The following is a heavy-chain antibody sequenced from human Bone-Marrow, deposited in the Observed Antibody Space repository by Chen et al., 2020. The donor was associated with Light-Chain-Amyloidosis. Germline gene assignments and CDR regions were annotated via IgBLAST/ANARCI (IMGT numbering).Heavy chain of an antibody. V-gene: IGHV3-30*18. CDR3: AKDGVLLSDGYGMDV. J-gene: IGHJ6*02. CDR2: ISYDGSNK. CDR1: GFTFSSYG. D-gene: IGHD2-21*02. Sequence: QVQLVESGGGVVQPGRSLRLSCAASGFTFSSYGMHWVRQAPGKGLEWVAVISYDGSNKYYADSVKGRFTISRDNSKNTLYLQMNSLRAEDTAVYYYAKDGVLLSDGYGMDVWGQGTTVTVSS.